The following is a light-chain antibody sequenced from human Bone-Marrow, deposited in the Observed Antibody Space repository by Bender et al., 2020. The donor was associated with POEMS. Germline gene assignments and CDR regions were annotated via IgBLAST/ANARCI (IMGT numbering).Light chain of an antibody. CDR2: DVT. V-gene: IGLV2-11*01. CDR3: SSYSSSSTRVL. Sequence: QSALTQPRSVSGSPGQSVTISCTGTSSDVGTYNYVSWYQQLPDKAPKLIISDVTERPSGVPDRFSGSKSGSSASLTISGLQAEDEADYYCSSYSSSSTRVLFGGGTKVTVL. CDR1: SSDVGTYNY. J-gene: IGLJ2*01.